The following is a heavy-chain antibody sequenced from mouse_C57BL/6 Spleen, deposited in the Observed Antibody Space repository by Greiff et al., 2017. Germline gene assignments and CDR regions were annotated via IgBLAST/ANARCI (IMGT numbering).Heavy chain of an antibody. J-gene: IGHJ3*01. CDR1: GYTFTSYT. CDR2: INPSSGDT. Sequence: VQLQQSGAELARPGASVKMSCKASGYTFTSYTMHWVKQRPGQGLEWIGYINPSSGDTKYNQKFKGKATLTADNSSSTAYMQLSSLTSEDSAVYYCAPAPWFAYWGQGTLVTVSA. V-gene: IGHV1-4*01. CDR3: APAPWFAY.